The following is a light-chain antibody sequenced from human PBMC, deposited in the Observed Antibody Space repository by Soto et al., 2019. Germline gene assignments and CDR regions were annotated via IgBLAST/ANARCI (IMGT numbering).Light chain of an antibody. V-gene: IGKV1-5*03. J-gene: IGKJ1*01. CDR1: QSISSW. Sequence: DIQMTQSPSILSASVGDRVTITCRASQSISSWVAWYQQKPGKGPKLLIYKASHLESGVPSRFSGSGSGTEFTLTISSLQPDDFATYYCQQYNSYSTFGQGTKVDIK. CDR2: KAS. CDR3: QQYNSYST.